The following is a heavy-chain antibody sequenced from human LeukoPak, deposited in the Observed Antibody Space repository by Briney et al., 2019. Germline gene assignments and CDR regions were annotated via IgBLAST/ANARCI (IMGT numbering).Heavy chain of an antibody. CDR1: GGSITSDY. J-gene: IGHJ4*02. Sequence: SSETLSLTCIVSGGSITSDYWTWIRQSPGKGLEWIGYIHYSGSTNANPSLKSRVTISVDTSKNQFSLKLSSVTAADTAVYYCARLPAPLPHWGQGTLVTVSS. CDR3: ARLPAPLPH. D-gene: IGHD2-21*01. V-gene: IGHV4-59*08. CDR2: IHYSGST.